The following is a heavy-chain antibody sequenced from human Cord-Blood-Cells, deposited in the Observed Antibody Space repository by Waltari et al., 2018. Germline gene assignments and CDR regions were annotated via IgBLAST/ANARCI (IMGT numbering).Heavy chain of an antibody. V-gene: IGHV4-39*01. CDR3: ASRSSSWYFDY. D-gene: IGHD6-13*01. CDR2: IYYSGGT. J-gene: IGHJ4*02. Sequence: QLQLQASGPGLVKPSETLSLTCTVSGGSISSSSYYWGWIRQPPGKGLEWIGSIYYSGGTYYNPSLKSRVTISVDTSKNQFSLKLSSVTAADTAVYYCASRSSSWYFDYWGQGTLVTVSS. CDR1: GGSISSSSYY.